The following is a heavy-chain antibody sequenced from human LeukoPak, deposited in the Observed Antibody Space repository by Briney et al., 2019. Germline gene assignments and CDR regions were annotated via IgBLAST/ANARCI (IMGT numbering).Heavy chain of an antibody. J-gene: IGHJ6*03. D-gene: IGHD3-10*01. V-gene: IGHV1-18*01. CDR3: ARGVGFGEIFVRSYYMDV. CDR1: GYTFTSYG. CDR2: ISAYNGNT. Sequence: GASVKVSCKASGYTFTSYGISWVRQATGQGLEWMGWISAYNGNTNYAQKLQGRVTMTTDTSTSTAYMELRTLRSDDTAVYYCARGVGFGEIFVRSYYMDVWGKGTTVTVSS.